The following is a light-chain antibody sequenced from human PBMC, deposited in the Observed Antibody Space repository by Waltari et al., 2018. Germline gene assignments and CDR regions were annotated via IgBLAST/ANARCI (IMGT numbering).Light chain of an antibody. Sequence: QSALTQPASVSGSPGQSITISCTGTSSDVGNFNLVSWYQQYPDKAPKLMIYEVNTRPSGVSNRFSGSKSGNTASLTISGLQAEDEADYYCSSYTISSTYVFGTGTKVTVL. CDR3: SSYTISSTYV. CDR1: SSDVGNFNL. CDR2: EVN. J-gene: IGLJ1*01. V-gene: IGLV2-23*02.